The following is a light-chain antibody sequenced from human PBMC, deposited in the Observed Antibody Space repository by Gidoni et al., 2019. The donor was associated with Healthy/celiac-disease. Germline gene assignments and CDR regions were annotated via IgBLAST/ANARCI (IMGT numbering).Light chain of an antibody. CDR1: HSVSSN. J-gene: IGKJ4*01. CDR2: GAS. CDR3: QQYNNWPLT. V-gene: IGKV3-15*01. Sequence: EIVMTPSPATLSVSPGGRTTPSCRASHSVSSNLAWYQQKPGQAPRLVIFGASIGATGIPARFSGSGSGTEFTLTISSLQSEDFAVYYCQQYNNWPLTFGGGTKVEIE.